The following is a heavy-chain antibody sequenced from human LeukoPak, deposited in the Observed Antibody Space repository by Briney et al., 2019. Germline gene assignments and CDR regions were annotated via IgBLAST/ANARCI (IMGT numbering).Heavy chain of an antibody. CDR1: GFTFSSYA. V-gene: IGHV3-23*01. D-gene: IGHD4-17*01. CDR3: AKKPATVTSPFDF. CDR2: ISGGGGSK. Sequence: GGSLRLTCAASGFTFSSYAMSWVRQAPGKGLEWVSAISGGGGSKDYADSVKGRFTIPRDNSKNTLYLHMNSLTAEDTAVYYCAKKPATVTSPFDFWGQGILVTVSS. J-gene: IGHJ4*02.